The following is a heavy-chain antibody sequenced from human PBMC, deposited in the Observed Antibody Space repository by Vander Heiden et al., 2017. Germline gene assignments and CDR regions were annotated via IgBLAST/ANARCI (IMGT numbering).Heavy chain of an antibody. CDR1: GFTFSSYS. V-gene: IGHV3-21*01. CDR2: ISSSSSYI. Sequence: EVQLVESGGGLVKPGGSLRLSCAASGFTFSSYSMKRVPQAPGKGLEWVSSISSSSSYIYYADSVKGRFTISRDNAKNSLYLQMNSLRAEDTAVYYCARYYYDSSGYYPTFDYWGQGTLVTVSS. CDR3: ARYYYDSSGYYPTFDY. D-gene: IGHD3-22*01. J-gene: IGHJ4*02.